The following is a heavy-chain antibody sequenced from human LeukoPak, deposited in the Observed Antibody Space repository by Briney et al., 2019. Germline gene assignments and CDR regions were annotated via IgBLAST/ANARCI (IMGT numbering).Heavy chain of an antibody. J-gene: IGHJ4*02. Sequence: GGSLRLSCAASGFTVSRKYMSWVRQAPGKGLEWVSVIYSGGSTYYAGSVKGRFTISRDNSKNTLYLQMNSLRAEDTAVYYCAKGDGYNYVFGNYYFDYWGQGTLVTVSS. D-gene: IGHD5-24*01. CDR2: IYSGGST. CDR3: AKGDGYNYVFGNYYFDY. V-gene: IGHV3-66*01. CDR1: GFTVSRKY.